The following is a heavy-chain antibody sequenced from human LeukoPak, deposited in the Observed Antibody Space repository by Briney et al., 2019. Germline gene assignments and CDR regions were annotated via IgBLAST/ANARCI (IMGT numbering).Heavy chain of an antibody. Sequence: SETLSLTCAVYGGSFSGYYWSWIRQPLGKGLEWIGEINHSGSTNYNPSLKGRVTISVDTSKNQFSLKLSSVTAADTAVYYCAGFSSGWYYYYYYMDVWGKGTTVTISS. CDR2: INHSGST. V-gene: IGHV4-34*01. D-gene: IGHD6-19*01. CDR3: AGFSSGWYYYYYYMDV. J-gene: IGHJ6*03. CDR1: GGSFSGYY.